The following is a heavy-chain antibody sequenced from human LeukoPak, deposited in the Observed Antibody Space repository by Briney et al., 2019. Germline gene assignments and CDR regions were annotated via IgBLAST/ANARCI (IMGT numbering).Heavy chain of an antibody. D-gene: IGHD2-2*01. J-gene: IGHJ4*02. CDR1: GGSISSSSYY. CDR2: IYYSGST. V-gene: IGHV4-39*01. Sequence: SETLSLTCTVSGGSISSSSYYWGWIRQPPGKGLEWIGSIYYSGSTYYNPSLKSRVTISVDTSKNQFSLKLSSVTAADTAVYYCARGHKAYCSSTSCPRTFDYWGQGTLVTVSS. CDR3: ARGHKAYCSSTSCPRTFDY.